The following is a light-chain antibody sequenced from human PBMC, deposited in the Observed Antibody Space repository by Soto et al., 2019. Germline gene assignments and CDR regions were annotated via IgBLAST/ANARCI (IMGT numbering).Light chain of an antibody. Sequence: QSALTQPASVSGSPGQSITISCTGTSSDVGDYNYVSWYQQHPGKAPKLMIYEVNNWPSGVSNRFSGSKSGDTASLTISGLQAEDEADYYCSSYTRSNTYVFGTGTKLTVL. CDR1: SSDVGDYNY. V-gene: IGLV2-14*01. CDR3: SSYTRSNTYV. CDR2: EVN. J-gene: IGLJ1*01.